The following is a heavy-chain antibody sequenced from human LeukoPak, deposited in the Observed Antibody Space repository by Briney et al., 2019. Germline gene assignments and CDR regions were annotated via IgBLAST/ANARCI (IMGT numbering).Heavy chain of an antibody. J-gene: IGHJ3*01. CDR3: ARVRDGYNDAYDL. Sequence: ASVKVSCKVSGYTLTELSMHWVRQAPGQGLEWMGIIKPSGGNTNYAQKFQGRVTMTRDTSTSTVYMELSSLRSEDTAVYYCARVRDGYNDAYDLWGQGTMVTVSS. D-gene: IGHD5-24*01. V-gene: IGHV1-46*01. CDR2: IKPSGGNT. CDR1: GYTLTELS.